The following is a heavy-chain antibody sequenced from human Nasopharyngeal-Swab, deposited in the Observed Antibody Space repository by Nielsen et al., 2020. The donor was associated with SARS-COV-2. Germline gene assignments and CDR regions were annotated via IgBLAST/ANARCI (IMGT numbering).Heavy chain of an antibody. D-gene: IGHD2-15*01. J-gene: IGHJ4*02. Sequence: GESLKISCAASGFTFSSYAMSWVRQAPGKGLLWVSRIDTDGAITYYADSVKGRFTISRDNAKTTLYLQMNSLRADDTAVYYCARDVGGRDNYWGQGALVTVSS. V-gene: IGHV3-74*01. CDR1: GFTFSSYA. CDR3: ARDVGGRDNY. CDR2: IDTDGAIT.